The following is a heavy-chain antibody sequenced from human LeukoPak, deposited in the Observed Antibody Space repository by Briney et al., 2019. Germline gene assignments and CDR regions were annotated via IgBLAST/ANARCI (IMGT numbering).Heavy chain of an antibody. CDR1: GGSISSGGYY. J-gene: IGHJ5*02. Sequence: SQTLSLTCTVSGGSISSGGYYWSWIRQHPGKGLEWIGYIYYSGSTYYNPSLKSRVTISVDTSKNQFSLKLSSVTAADTAVYYCARAYDSSGYRPNWFDPSGQGTLVAVSS. CDR3: ARAYDSSGYRPNWFDP. V-gene: IGHV4-31*03. D-gene: IGHD3-22*01. CDR2: IYYSGST.